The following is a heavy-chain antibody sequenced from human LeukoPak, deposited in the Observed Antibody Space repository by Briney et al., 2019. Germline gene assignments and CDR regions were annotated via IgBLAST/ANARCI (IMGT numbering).Heavy chain of an antibody. V-gene: IGHV1-2*02. CDR2: IYPNSGAT. Sequence: SSVKVSCKASGYTFTGYYMHWVRQAPGQGLEWMGYIYPNSGATKYAQKFQGRVTMTRDTSISTAYMELSGLRSDDTAVYYCGTLLSNGPFDYWGQGSLVTVSS. CDR1: GYTFTGYY. J-gene: IGHJ4*02. CDR3: GTLLSNGPFDY.